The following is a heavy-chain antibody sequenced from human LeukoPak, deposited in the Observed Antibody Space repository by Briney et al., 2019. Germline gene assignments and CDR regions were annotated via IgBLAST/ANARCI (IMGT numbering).Heavy chain of an antibody. V-gene: IGHV4-39*07. CDR3: ARDSATYGSGSLDY. CDR1: GGSISSSSYY. D-gene: IGHD3-10*01. CDR2: IYYSGST. Sequence: SETLSLTCTVSGGSISSSSYYWGWIRQPPGKGLEWIGSIYYSGSTYYNPSLKSRVTISVDTSKNQFSLKLSSVTAADTAVYYCARDSATYGSGSLDYWGQGTLVTVSS. J-gene: IGHJ4*02.